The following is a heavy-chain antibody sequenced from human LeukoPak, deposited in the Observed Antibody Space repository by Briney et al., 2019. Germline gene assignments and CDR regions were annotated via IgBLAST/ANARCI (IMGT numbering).Heavy chain of an antibody. V-gene: IGHV1-2*02. CDR2: INPNSGGT. CDR1: GYTFTGYY. CDR3: ARATYYDILTGYYFGY. D-gene: IGHD3-9*01. J-gene: IGHJ4*02. Sequence: ASVKVSCKASGYTFTGYYMHWVRQAPGQGLEWMGWINPNSGGTNYAQKFQGRVTMTRDTSISTAYMELSRLRSDDTAVYYCARATYYDILTGYYFGYWGQGTLVTVSS.